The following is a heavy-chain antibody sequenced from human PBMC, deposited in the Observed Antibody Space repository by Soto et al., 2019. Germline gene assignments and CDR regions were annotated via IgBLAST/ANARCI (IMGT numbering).Heavy chain of an antibody. D-gene: IGHD6-13*01. CDR3: AKEAVEYSSSWYWFDP. Sequence: QLLESGGGLVQPGGSLRLSCGGSGFTFDTYSMTWVRQAPGKGLEWVSSITAGGNYTYYADSVKGRFAISRDNSRNTLYLQMNSLRGDDTAVYYCAKEAVEYSSSWYWFDPWGQGTLVTVSS. CDR2: ITAGGNYT. CDR1: GFTFDTYS. J-gene: IGHJ5*02. V-gene: IGHV3-23*01.